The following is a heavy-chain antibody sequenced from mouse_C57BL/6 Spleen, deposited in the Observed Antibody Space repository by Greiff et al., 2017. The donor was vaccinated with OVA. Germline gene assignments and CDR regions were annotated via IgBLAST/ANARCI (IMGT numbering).Heavy chain of an antibody. CDR1: GYSITSGYY. CDR2: ISYDGSN. V-gene: IGHV3-6*01. CDR3: ARDRGGSYAMDY. Sequence: EVQLQESGPGLVKPSQSLSLTCSVTGYSITSGYYWNWIRQFPGNKLEWMGYISYDGSNNYNPSLKNRISITRDTSKNQFFLKLNSVTTEDTATYYCARDRGGSYAMDYWGQGTSVTVSS. J-gene: IGHJ4*01.